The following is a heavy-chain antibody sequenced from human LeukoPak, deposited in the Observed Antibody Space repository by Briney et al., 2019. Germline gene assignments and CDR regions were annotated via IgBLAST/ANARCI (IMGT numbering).Heavy chain of an antibody. D-gene: IGHD2-2*01. V-gene: IGHV3-30-3*01. CDR1: GFIFSSYA. CDR3: VRGGCSSTSCYPLGEYFQH. Sequence: PGGSLRLSCAASGFIFSSYAMHWVRQAPGKGLEWVAVISYDESNKYYADSVKGRFTVSRDNSKNTLYLQMNSLRAEDTAVYYRVRGGCSSTSCYPLGEYFQHWGQGTLVTVSS. CDR2: ISYDESNK. J-gene: IGHJ1*01.